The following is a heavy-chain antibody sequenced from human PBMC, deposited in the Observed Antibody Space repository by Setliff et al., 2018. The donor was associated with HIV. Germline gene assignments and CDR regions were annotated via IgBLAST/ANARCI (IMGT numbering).Heavy chain of an antibody. CDR2: IKQDGVGK. J-gene: IGHJ6*03. V-gene: IGHV3-7*03. D-gene: IGHD1-26*01. CDR3: VRWEQDRLDYYYMDV. Sequence: GGSLRLSCEVSGVTLDTSDIHWVRQAPGKGLEWVANIKQDGVGKYYGDSGKGRFTISRDNAKNLLLLQMTSLRVDDTAVYYCVRWEQDRLDYYYMDVWGKGTSVTVSS. CDR1: GVTLDTSD.